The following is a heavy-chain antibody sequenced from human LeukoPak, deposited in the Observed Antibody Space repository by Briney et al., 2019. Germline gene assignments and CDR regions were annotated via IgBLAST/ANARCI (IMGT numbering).Heavy chain of an antibody. J-gene: IGHJ4*02. Sequence: SVKVSCKASGGAFNSSPITWVRQAPGQGLEWMGRIFPILGTANYAQKFQGRVTITADKSTSTAYMEVSSLRSEDTAVYYCAREGRWGAYVGNWGQRTLVTVSS. CDR3: AREGRWGAYVGN. CDR1: GGAFNSSP. D-gene: IGHD7-27*01. V-gene: IGHV1-69*08. CDR2: IFPILGTA.